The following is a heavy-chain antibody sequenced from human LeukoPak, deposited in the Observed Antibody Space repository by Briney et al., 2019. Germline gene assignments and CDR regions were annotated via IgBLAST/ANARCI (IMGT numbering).Heavy chain of an antibody. CDR1: GYSISSGYY. Sequence: KPSETLSLTCAVSGYSISSGYYWGWIRQPPGRGLEWIGSLYHSGSTYYNPSLKSRVTISVDTSKNQFSLKLSSVTAADTAVYYCASLGYCSGGSCYPHNWFDPWGRGTLVTVSS. V-gene: IGHV4-38-2*01. CDR2: LYHSGST. J-gene: IGHJ5*02. D-gene: IGHD2-15*01. CDR3: ASLGYCSGGSCYPHNWFDP.